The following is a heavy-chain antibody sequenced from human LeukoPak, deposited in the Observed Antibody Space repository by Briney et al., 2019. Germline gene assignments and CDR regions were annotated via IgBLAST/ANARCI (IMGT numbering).Heavy chain of an antibody. CDR2: IYSGGST. D-gene: IGHD5-18*01. J-gene: IGHJ4*02. Sequence: MXWXRQAPGEGLEWVSVIYSGGSTYYSDSVKGRFTISRDNSKNTLYLQMNSLRAEDTAVYYCARDIGIGYSYGFDYWGQGTLVTVSS. CDR3: ARDIGIGYSYGFDY. V-gene: IGHV3-66*01.